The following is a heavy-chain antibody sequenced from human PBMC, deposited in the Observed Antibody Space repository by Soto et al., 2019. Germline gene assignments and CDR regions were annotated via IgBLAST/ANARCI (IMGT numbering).Heavy chain of an antibody. CDR1: GFTFSSYG. D-gene: IGHD6-13*01. J-gene: IGHJ6*02. V-gene: IGHV3-30*18. CDR2: ISYDGSNK. Sequence: ESGGGMVQPGRSLRLSCAASGFTFSSYGMHWVRQAPGKGLEWVAVISYDGSNKYYADSVKGRFTISRDNSKNTLYLQMNSLRAEDTAVYYCAKDLPTFISSSWNYYYYGMDVWGQGTTVTVSS. CDR3: AKDLPTFISSSWNYYYYGMDV.